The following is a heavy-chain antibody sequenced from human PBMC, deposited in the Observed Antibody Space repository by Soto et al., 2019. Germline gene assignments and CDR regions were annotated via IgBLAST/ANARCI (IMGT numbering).Heavy chain of an antibody. D-gene: IGHD2-15*01. CDR2: ISPSTSHI. J-gene: IGHJ6*02. CDR3: SGCSGGACHQNYGMDV. V-gene: IGHV3-21*01. CDR1: GFTFSTCT. Sequence: EVHLVESGGGLVKPGGSLRLSCAVSGFTFSTCTMNWVRQAPGKGLEWVSSISPSTSHIYYADSVKGRFTISRDNAKASLFVQMNSLRAEDTAVYYCSGCSGGACHQNYGMDVWGQGSTVTVSS.